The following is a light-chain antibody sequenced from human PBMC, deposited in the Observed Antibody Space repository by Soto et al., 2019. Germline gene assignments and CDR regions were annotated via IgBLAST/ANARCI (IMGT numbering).Light chain of an antibody. CDR3: QQYVRSLWT. CDR2: GAS. Sequence: EILLTQSPATLPVSPGERATLSCRASQSVGSNLAWFQQKPGQAPRLLIYGASSRATGIPDRFSGSGSGTDFTLTISRLEPEDFAVYYCQQYVRSLWTFGQGTKVDIK. J-gene: IGKJ1*01. V-gene: IGKV3-20*01. CDR1: QSVGSN.